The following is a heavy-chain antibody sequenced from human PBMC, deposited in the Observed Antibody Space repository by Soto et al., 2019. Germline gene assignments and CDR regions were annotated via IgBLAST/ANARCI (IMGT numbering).Heavy chain of an antibody. D-gene: IGHD2-21*02. V-gene: IGHV1-69*05. CDR3: EVTTGY. CDR2: IIPIFGTA. J-gene: IGHJ4*02. Sequence: GASVKVSCKASGGTFSSYAISWVRQAPGQGLEWMGGIIPIFGTANYAQKFQGRVSMTSDTSISTVYMELSSLRAEDTAVYFCEVTTGYWGQGTMVTVSS. CDR1: GGTFSSYA.